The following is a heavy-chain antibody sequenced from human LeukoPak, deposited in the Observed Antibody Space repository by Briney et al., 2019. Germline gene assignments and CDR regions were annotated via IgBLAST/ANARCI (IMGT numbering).Heavy chain of an antibody. D-gene: IGHD2-15*01. CDR1: GGSISSGGYS. Sequence: SQTLSLTCAVSGGSISSGGYSWSWIRQPPGKGLEWIGYIYHSGSTYYNPSLKSRVTISVDRSKNQFSLKLSSVTAADTTVYYCARTYCSGGSCYPELDYWGQGTLVTVSS. CDR2: IYHSGST. J-gene: IGHJ4*02. V-gene: IGHV4-30-2*01. CDR3: ARTYCSGGSCYPELDY.